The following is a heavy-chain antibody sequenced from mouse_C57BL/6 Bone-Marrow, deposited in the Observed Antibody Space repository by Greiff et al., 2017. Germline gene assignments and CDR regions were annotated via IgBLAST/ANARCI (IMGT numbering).Heavy chain of an antibody. D-gene: IGHD2-2*01. CDR3: TGVYYGYDEGAMDY. V-gene: IGHV6-3*01. CDR1: GFTFSNYW. CDR2: IRLKSDNYAT. Sequence: EVKVEESGGGLVQPGGSMKLSCVASGFTFSNYWMNWVRQSPEKGLEWVAQIRLKSDNYATHYAESVKGRFTISRDDSKSSVYLQMNNLRAEDTGIYYCTGVYYGYDEGAMDYWGQGTSVTVSS. J-gene: IGHJ4*01.